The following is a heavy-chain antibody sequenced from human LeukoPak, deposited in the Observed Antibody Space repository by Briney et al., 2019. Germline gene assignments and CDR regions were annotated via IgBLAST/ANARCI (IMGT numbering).Heavy chain of an antibody. CDR3: TTEPSRLERTSYYYYYMDV. J-gene: IGHJ6*03. V-gene: IGHV3-15*01. Sequence: PGGSLRLSCAASGFTFSNAWMSWVRQAPGKGLEWVGRIKSKTDGGTTDYAAPVKGRFTISRDDSKNTLYLQMNSLKTEDTAVYYCTTEPSRLERTSYYYYYMDVWGKGTTVTVSS. D-gene: IGHD1-1*01. CDR1: GFTFSNAW. CDR2: IKSKTDGGTT.